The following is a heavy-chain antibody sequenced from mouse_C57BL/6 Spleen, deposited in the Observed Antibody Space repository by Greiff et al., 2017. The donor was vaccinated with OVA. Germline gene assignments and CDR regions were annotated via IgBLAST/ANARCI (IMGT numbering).Heavy chain of an antibody. CDR1: GFTFSSYT. V-gene: IGHV5-9*01. CDR2: ISGGGGNT. D-gene: IGHD2-2*01. J-gene: IGHJ2*01. CDR3: ARIYYGYDRVFDY. Sequence: EVMLVESGGGLVKPGGSLKLSCAASGFTFSSYTMSWVRQTPEKRLEWVATISGGGGNTYYPDSVKGRFTISRDNAKNTLYLQMSSLRSEDTALYYCARIYYGYDRVFDYWGQGTTLTVSS.